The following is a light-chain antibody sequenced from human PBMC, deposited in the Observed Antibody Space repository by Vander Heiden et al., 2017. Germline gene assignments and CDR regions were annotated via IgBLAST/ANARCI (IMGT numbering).Light chain of an antibody. J-gene: IGLJ2*01. V-gene: IGLV2-8*01. CDR2: EIN. CDR1: NSDIGGYNY. Sequence: SALTQPPSASGSPGQSVTISCPGTNSDIGGYNYVSWYQQDPGRAPKLMLFEINKRASGVPNRFSGFKSGNTAYLTVSGLQAEDEGDYYCSSYAGNNILIFGGGTTLTVL. CDR3: SSYAGNNILI.